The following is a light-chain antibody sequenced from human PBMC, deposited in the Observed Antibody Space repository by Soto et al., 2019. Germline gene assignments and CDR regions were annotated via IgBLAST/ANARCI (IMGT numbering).Light chain of an antibody. J-gene: IGKJ2*01. CDR3: QQRSNWPPYT. CDR2: DAY. V-gene: IGKV3-11*01. CDR1: QSVSSY. Sequence: EIVLTQSPATLSLSPGERATLSCRASQSVSSYLAWYQQKPGQAPRLLIYDAYNRATGIPARFSGSGSGTDFTLTISSLEPEDFAVYYCQQRSNWPPYTFGQGTKVDIK.